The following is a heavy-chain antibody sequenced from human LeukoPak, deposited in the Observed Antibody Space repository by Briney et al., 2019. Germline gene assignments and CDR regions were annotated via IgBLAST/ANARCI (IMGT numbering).Heavy chain of an antibody. Sequence: GGSLRLSCAASGFTFDDSVMHWVRQAPGKGLEWVAIISYDGSSKYYADSVKGRFTLSRDNSKNMLYLQMNSLRADDTAVYYCARESLGGSWFDYWGQGTLVTVSS. CDR2: ISYDGSSK. V-gene: IGHV3-30*03. CDR3: ARESLGGSWFDY. J-gene: IGHJ4*02. CDR1: GFTFDDSV. D-gene: IGHD6-13*01.